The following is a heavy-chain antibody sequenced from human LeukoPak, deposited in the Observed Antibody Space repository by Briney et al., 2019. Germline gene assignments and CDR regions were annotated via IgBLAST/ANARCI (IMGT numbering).Heavy chain of an antibody. Sequence: GGSLRLSCVASGFTFNNYTMRWVRQAPGKGLEWVSAISGSGDSTYYADSVKGRFTISRDSSKNTLYLQMNSLRAEDTAVYYCAKRYCSSSTCYWVAFNIWGQGTMVTVSS. V-gene: IGHV3-23*01. D-gene: IGHD2-2*01. CDR3: AKRYCSSSTCYWVAFNI. CDR2: ISGSGDST. CDR1: GFTFNNYT. J-gene: IGHJ3*02.